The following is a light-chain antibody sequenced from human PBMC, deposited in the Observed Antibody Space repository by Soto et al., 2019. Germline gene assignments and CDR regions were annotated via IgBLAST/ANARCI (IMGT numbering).Light chain of an antibody. J-gene: IGKJ1*01. CDR1: QSISSH. CDR2: AAS. Sequence: DIQMTQSPSSLSASVGDRVTITCRASQSISSHLNWYQQKSGKAPKVLIYAASSLQSGVPSRFSGSGSGTVFPLTISSQQAEDFAVYHCQESYSSWTFGQGTKVEI. CDR3: QESYSSWT. V-gene: IGKV1-39*01.